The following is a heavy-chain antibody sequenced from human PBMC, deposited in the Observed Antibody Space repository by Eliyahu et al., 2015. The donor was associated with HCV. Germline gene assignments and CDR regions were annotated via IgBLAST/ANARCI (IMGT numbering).Heavy chain of an antibody. CDR2: IYYSGST. V-gene: IGHV4-39*01. D-gene: IGHD3-3*01. J-gene: IGHJ6*03. Sequence: QLQLQESGPGLVKPSETLSLTCTVSGGSISSSSYYWGWIRQPPGKGLEWIGSIYYSGSTYYNPSLKSRVTISVDTSKNQFSLKLSSVTAADTAVYYCARSGYYLNYYYYYMDVWGKGTTVTVSS. CDR1: GGSISSSSYY. CDR3: ARSGYYLNYYYYYMDV.